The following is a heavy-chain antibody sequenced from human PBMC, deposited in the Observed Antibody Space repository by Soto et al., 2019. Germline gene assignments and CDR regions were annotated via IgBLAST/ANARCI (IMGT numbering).Heavy chain of an antibody. J-gene: IGHJ6*02. CDR3: ASAVDYDFWSGTTHYGMDV. CDR1: GFTFSNAW. D-gene: IGHD3-3*01. V-gene: IGHV3-74*01. Sequence: GGSLRLSCAASGFTFSNAWMHWVRQAPGQGLVWVSRISNDGTITDYADSVKGRFTVSRDNAKNTQSLQMNSLRSEDTAVYYCASAVDYDFWSGTTHYGMDVWGQGTTVTVSS. CDR2: ISNDGTIT.